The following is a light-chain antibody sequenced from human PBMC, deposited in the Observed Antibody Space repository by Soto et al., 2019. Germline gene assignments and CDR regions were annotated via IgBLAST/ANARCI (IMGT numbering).Light chain of an antibody. CDR1: NIRTKS. Sequence: SYELTLPLSALVAPGQTARITCVGNNIRTKSVHWYQQKPGQAPVLVVCDDCDRPSGIPERFSGSNSGNTATLTISRVEAGDEADYFCQVWDSGSEHYVFGAGTKVTVL. CDR2: DDC. CDR3: QVWDSGSEHYV. V-gene: IGLV3-21*02. J-gene: IGLJ1*01.